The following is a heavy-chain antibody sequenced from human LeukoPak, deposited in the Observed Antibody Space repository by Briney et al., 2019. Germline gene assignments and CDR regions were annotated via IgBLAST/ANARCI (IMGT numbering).Heavy chain of an antibody. CDR1: GGSISSGGYY. CDR2: IYYSGST. V-gene: IGHV4-31*03. CDR3: ARDRTHLSGTLPFGKYGMDV. J-gene: IGHJ6*02. D-gene: IGHD1-14*01. Sequence: NASQTLSLTCTVSGGSISSGGYYWSWIRQHPGKGLEWIGYIYYSGSTYYNPSLKSRVTISVDTSKNQFSLKLSSVTAADTAVYYCARDRTHLSGTLPFGKYGMDVWGQGTTVTVSS.